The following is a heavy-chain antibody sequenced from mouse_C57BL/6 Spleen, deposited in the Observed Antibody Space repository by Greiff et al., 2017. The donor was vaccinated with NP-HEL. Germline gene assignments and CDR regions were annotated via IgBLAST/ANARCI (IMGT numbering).Heavy chain of an antibody. CDR2: INYDGSST. J-gene: IGHJ2*01. D-gene: IGHD4-1*01. Sequence: EVKLVESEGGLVQPGSSMKLSCTASGFTFSDYYMAWVRQVPEKGLEWVANINYDGSSTYYLDSLKSRFIISRDNAKNILYLQMSSLKSEDTATYYCARANWDERYFDYWGQGTTLTVSS. V-gene: IGHV5-16*01. CDR3: ARANWDERYFDY. CDR1: GFTFSDYY.